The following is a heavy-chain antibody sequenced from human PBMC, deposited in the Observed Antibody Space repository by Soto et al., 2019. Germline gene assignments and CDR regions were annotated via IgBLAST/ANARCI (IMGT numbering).Heavy chain of an antibody. Sequence: QVQLVQSGAEVKKPGSSVKISCKASGGTFSSYTISWVRQAPGQGLEWMGRIIPIRGISNYAQKFQGRVTITADKSTSTAYMELSSLRSEDNAVYYCALASSGWPIDYWGQGTLVTVSS. CDR2: IIPIRGIS. J-gene: IGHJ4*02. CDR3: ALASSGWPIDY. CDR1: GGTFSSYT. V-gene: IGHV1-69*02. D-gene: IGHD6-19*01.